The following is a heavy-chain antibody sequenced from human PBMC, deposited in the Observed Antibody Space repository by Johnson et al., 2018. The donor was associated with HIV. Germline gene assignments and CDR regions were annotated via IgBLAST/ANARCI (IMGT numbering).Heavy chain of an antibody. CDR3: AKKGNVGSWDLDAFDI. CDR1: GFTFSSYA. V-gene: IGHV3-23*04. CDR2: INNSGGGT. D-gene: IGHD1-26*01. Sequence: VQLVESGGGLVQPGGSLRLSCAASGFTFSSYAMSLVRQAPGKGLEWVSVINNSGGGTYYADSVRGQFTISRDNSKNTLYLQMNSLRAEDTAIYYCAKKGNVGSWDLDAFDIWGQGTMVTVSS. J-gene: IGHJ3*02.